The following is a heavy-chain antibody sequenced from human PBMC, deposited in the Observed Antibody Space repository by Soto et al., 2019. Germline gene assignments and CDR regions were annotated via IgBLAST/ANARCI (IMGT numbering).Heavy chain of an antibody. J-gene: IGHJ6*02. D-gene: IGHD3-10*01. CDR3: AREGYNYNGMDV. V-gene: IGHV4-30-4*01. CDR2: IYYSGST. CDR1: GVSISSGDYY. Sequence: QVQLQESGPGLVKPSQTLSLTCTVSGVSISSGDYYWSWNRQHPGKGLEWIGYIYYSGSTGYNPSLKSRLTISLDTSKNQFSLKLSSVTAADTAVYYCAREGYNYNGMDVWGQGTTVTVSS.